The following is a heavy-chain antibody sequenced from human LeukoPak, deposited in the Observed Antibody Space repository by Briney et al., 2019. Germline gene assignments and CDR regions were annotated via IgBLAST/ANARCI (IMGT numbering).Heavy chain of an antibody. J-gene: IGHJ6*02. CDR1: GYTFTSYD. V-gene: IGHV1-8*01. Sequence: ASVKVSCKASGYTFTSYDINWVRQATGQGLEWMGWMNPNSGNTGYAQKFQGRVTMTRNTSIGTAYMELSSLRSEDTAVYYCASSWIVVVPAAIRWVYGMDVWGQGTTVTVSS. CDR2: MNPNSGNT. D-gene: IGHD2-2*02. CDR3: ASSWIVVVPAAIRWVYGMDV.